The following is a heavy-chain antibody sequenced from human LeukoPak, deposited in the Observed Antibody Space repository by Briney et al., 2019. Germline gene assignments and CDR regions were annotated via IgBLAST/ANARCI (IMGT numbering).Heavy chain of an antibody. CDR1: GYTFTGCY. CDR2: INPNSGGT. J-gene: IGHJ4*02. CDR3: ARGRPVPPLLSSALSENDY. Sequence: ASVKVSCKASGYTFTGCYMHWVRQAPGQGLEWMGWINPNSGGTNYAQKFQGRVTMTRDTSISTAYMELSRLRSDDTAVYYCARGRPVPPLLSSALSENDYWGQGTLVTVSS. V-gene: IGHV1-2*02. D-gene: IGHD3-16*02.